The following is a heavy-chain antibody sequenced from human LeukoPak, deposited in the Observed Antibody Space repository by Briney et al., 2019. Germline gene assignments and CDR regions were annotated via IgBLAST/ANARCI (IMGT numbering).Heavy chain of an antibody. CDR3: ASGWALS. D-gene: IGHD1-26*01. CDR2: TYLRPGWHT. CDR1: GDSVSNKMGA. J-gene: IGHJ5*02. Sequence: SQTLSLTCAVCGDSVSNKMGAWNWIRQSPSRGLEWLGRTYLRPGWHTDYACSVRGRITLTADTSKNHFSLQLASVTPEDSAVYYCASGWALSWGQGTLVTVSS. V-gene: IGHV6-1*01.